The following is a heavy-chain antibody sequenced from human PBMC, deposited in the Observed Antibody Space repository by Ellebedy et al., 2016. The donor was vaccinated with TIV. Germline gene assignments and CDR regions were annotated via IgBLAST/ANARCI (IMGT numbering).Heavy chain of an antibody. Sequence: GESLKISCAASGFTFSDYYMDWVRQAPGKGLECLGRIKKKANSYTTEHAASVKGRFTISRDDSKNSLYLQMNSLKTEDTAVYYCAKDNKGSYDYWGQGTLVIVSS. CDR3: AKDNKGSYDY. V-gene: IGHV3-72*01. CDR1: GFTFSDYY. J-gene: IGHJ4*02. CDR2: IKKKANSYTT. D-gene: IGHD1/OR15-1a*01.